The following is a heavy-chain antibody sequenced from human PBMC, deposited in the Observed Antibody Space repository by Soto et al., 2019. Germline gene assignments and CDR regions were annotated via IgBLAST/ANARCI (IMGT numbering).Heavy chain of an antibody. CDR2: INPILRMS. CDR3: ARSYGSGYRAFDY. J-gene: IGHJ4*02. CDR1: GDTFSFYS. Sequence: QVQLVQSGAEVKKPGSSVKVSCKASGDTFSFYSINWVRQAPGLGLEWMGRINPILRMSNYAQRFQGRVTRTADKSTSTAYMELSSLRTEDTAMYYCARSYGSGYRAFDYWGQGALVTVSS. D-gene: IGHD3-10*01. V-gene: IGHV1-69*02.